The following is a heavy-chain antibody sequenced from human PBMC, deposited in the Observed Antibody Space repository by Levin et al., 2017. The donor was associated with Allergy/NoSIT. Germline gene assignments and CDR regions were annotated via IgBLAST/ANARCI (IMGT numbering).Heavy chain of an antibody. Sequence: GASVKVSCKSSGYTFTSYYMHWVRQAPGQGLEWMGIINPSGGSTSYAQKFQGRVTMTRDTSTSTVYMELSSLRSEDTAVYYCARAIPLVYDILTGPPAFCMDVWGQGTTVTVSS. V-gene: IGHV1-46*01. D-gene: IGHD3-9*01. J-gene: IGHJ6*02. CDR2: INPSGGST. CDR1: GYTFTSYY. CDR3: ARAIPLVYDILTGPPAFCMDV.